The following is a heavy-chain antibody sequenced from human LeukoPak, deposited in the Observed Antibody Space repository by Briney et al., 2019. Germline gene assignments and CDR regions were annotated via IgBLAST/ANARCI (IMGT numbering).Heavy chain of an antibody. J-gene: IGHJ6*02. V-gene: IGHV3-7*01. CDR1: GFTFSSYW. CDR2: IKQDGSEK. D-gene: IGHD2-15*01. CDR3: ATRVAATRWYYYYYGMDV. Sequence: GGSLRLSCAASGFTFSSYWMSWVRQAPEKGLEWVANIKQDGSEKYYVDSVKGRFTISRDNAKNSLYLQMNSLRAEDTAVYYCATRVAATRWYYYYYGMDVWGQGTLVTVSS.